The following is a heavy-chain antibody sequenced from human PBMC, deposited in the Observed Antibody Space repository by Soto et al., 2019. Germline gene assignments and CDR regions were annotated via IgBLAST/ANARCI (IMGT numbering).Heavy chain of an antibody. V-gene: IGHV3-13*04. D-gene: IGHD2-15*01. J-gene: IGHJ6*02. Sequence: GGSLRLSCAASGFTFSSYDMHWVRQATGKGLEWVSAIGTAGDTYYPGSVKGRFTISRENAKNSLYLQMNSLRAGDTAVYYCARLKWYCSGGSCYSDGMDVWGQGTTVTVSS. CDR1: GFTFSSYD. CDR3: ARLKWYCSGGSCYSDGMDV. CDR2: IGTAGDT.